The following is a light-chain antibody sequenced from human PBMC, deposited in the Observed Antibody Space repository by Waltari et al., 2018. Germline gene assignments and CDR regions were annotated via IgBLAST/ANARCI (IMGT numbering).Light chain of an antibody. V-gene: IGLV2-8*01. CDR3: SSFFGTNDVV. CDR1: SIRRSNDDS. Sequence: QSALTQPPSASGSPGPSVSIACTGISIRRSNDDSVFWYQQRPGKAPQLLIYEVNRRPSGVSERFSGSRSGNTASLTVSGLQSEDEAYYFCSSFFGTNDVVFGGGTRLAV. J-gene: IGLJ2*01. CDR2: EVN.